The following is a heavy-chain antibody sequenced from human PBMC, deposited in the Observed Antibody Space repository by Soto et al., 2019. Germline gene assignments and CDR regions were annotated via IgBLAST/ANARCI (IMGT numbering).Heavy chain of an antibody. CDR2: ISPKSGGT. CDR1: GYSFIDYY. CDR3: ARPPGYISDWYYFDL. V-gene: IGHV1-2*02. Sequence: QVQLVQSGAEVKKPGASVKVSCEASGYSFIDYYIHWVRQAPGQGFEWMGRISPKSGGTNYAQKFEGRVTMTWDTSLNTAYMELSSLISEDTAVYYCARPPGYISDWYYFDLWGQGTWVTVSS. J-gene: IGHJ4*02. D-gene: IGHD3-9*01.